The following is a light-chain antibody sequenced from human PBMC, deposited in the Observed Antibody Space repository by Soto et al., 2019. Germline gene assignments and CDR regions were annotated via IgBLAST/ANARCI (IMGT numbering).Light chain of an antibody. V-gene: IGKV3-20*01. CDR3: QQYGSSPFT. Sequence: EIVLTQSPGTLPLSPGDRATLSCRASQSVSSSYLAWYQQKPGQAPRLLIYAASSRATGIPDRFSGSGSGTDFTLTISRLEPEDFAVYYCQQYGSSPFTFGGGTKVEI. CDR1: QSVSSSY. J-gene: IGKJ4*01. CDR2: AAS.